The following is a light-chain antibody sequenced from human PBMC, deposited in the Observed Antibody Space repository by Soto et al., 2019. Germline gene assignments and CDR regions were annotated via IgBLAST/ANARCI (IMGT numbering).Light chain of an antibody. CDR3: QQYHNWPPLT. Sequence: EIVMTQSPATLSVSPGERATLSCRASQSVSSNLAWYQQKPGQAPRLLIYGASTRATGIPARFSGSGSGTESTLTISSLQSEDFAVYSCQQYHNWPPLTFGGGTKVAIK. V-gene: IGKV3-15*01. J-gene: IGKJ4*01. CDR2: GAS. CDR1: QSVSSN.